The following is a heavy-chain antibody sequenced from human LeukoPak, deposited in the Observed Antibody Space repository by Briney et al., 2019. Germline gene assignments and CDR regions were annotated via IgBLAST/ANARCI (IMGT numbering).Heavy chain of an antibody. CDR1: GFTFSSYA. CDR2: ISGSGGST. V-gene: IGHV3-23*01. J-gene: IGHJ4*02. D-gene: IGHD2-2*02. CDR3: TKSPSSRVPAAIGFY. Sequence: GGSLRLSCAASGFTFSSYAMSWVRQAPGKGLEWVSAISGSGGSTYYADSVKGRFTISRDNSKNALYLQMNSLRAEDTAVYYCTKSPSSRVPAAIGFYWGQGTLVTVSS.